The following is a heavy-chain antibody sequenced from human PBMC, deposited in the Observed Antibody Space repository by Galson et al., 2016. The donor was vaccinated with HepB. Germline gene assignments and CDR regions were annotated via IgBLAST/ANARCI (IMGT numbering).Heavy chain of an antibody. CDR1: GYTFTTFY. V-gene: IGHV1-46*01. Sequence: SVKVSCKASGYTFTTFYVHWVRQAPGQGLKWIGRIMPNDGTTIYAQNFRGRVTVTGDTSTTTVYMELSSLISEDTAIYYCARDGHNWDFDYWGQGSLVTVSS. J-gene: IGHJ4*02. CDR2: IMPNDGTT. CDR3: ARDGHNWDFDY. D-gene: IGHD1-20*01.